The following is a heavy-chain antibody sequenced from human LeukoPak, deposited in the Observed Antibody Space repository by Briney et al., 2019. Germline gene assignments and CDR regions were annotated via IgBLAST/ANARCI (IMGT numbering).Heavy chain of an antibody. D-gene: IGHD2-2*01. CDR1: GYTFTSYD. J-gene: IGHJ6*02. V-gene: IGHV1-8*01. Sequence: ASVRVSCKASGYTFTSYDINWVRQATGQGLEWMGWMNPNSGNTGYAQKFQGRVTMTRNTSISTAYMELSSLRSEDTAVYYCARDCVVVVPAAISYCYGMDVWGQGTTVTVSS. CDR2: MNPNSGNT. CDR3: ARDCVVVVPAAISYCYGMDV.